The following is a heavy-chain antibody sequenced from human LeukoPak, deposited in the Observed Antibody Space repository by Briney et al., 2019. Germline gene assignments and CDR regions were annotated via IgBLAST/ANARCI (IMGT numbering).Heavy chain of an antibody. J-gene: IGHJ4*02. Sequence: GGSLRLSCAASGLTFSSYGMHWVRQAPGKGLEWVAVIWYDGSNKYYADSVKGRFTISRDNSKNTLYLQMNSLRAEDTAVYYCASDSSYSSGWRDFDYWGQGTLVTVSS. CDR1: GLTFSSYG. CDR2: IWYDGSNK. CDR3: ASDSSYSSGWRDFDY. V-gene: IGHV3-33*08. D-gene: IGHD6-19*01.